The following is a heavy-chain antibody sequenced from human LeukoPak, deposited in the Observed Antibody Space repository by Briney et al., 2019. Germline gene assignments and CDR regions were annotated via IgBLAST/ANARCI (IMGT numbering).Heavy chain of an antibody. CDR3: AKVSGVGSSWSPFDY. Sequence: PGGSLRLSCTASGFTFSNYDIHWVRQAPGEGLEWVAFIQYDGSNKYYADSVKGRFTISRDNSKNTLYLLMNSLRAEDTAVYYCAKVSGVGSSWSPFDYWGQGTLVTVSS. V-gene: IGHV3-30*02. CDR1: GFTFSNYD. D-gene: IGHD6-13*01. CDR2: IQYDGSNK. J-gene: IGHJ4*02.